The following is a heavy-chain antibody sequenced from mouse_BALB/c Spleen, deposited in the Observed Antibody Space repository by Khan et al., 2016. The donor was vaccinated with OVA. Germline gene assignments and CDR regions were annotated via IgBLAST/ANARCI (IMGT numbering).Heavy chain of an antibody. D-gene: IGHD1-1*01. V-gene: IGHV3-8*02. CDR2: VTYSGNT. CDR1: GDSITSGF. Sequence: EVQLQESGPSLVKPSQTLSLTCSVTGDSITSGFWNWIRKFPGNKFEYMGYVTYSGNTYYNPSLKSRISITRDTSKSQYYLQLNSLTTEDTATYFCARSYGSGTIDYWGQGTSVTVSS. J-gene: IGHJ4*01. CDR3: ARSYGSGTIDY.